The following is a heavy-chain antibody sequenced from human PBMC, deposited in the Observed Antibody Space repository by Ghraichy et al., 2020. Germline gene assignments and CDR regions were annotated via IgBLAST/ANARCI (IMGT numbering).Heavy chain of an antibody. D-gene: IGHD6-19*01. J-gene: IGHJ4*02. CDR3: ASMYSSGWLFDY. CDR1: GFTFSSYS. Sequence: GESLNISCAASGFTFSSYSMNWVRQAPGKGLEWVSSISSSSSYIYYADSVKGRFTISRDNAKNSLYLQMNSLRAEDTAVYYCASMYSSGWLFDYWGQGTLVTVSS. CDR2: ISSSSSYI. V-gene: IGHV3-21*01.